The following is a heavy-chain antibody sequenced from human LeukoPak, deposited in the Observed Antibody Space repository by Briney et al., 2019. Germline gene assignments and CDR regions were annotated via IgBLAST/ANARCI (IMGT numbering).Heavy chain of an antibody. V-gene: IGHV1-69*05. Sequence: ASVKVSCKASGGTFSSYAISWVRQAPGHGLEWMGGIIPIFGTTNYAQKLQGRLTITTDESTSTAYMELSSLRSEDTAVYYCARGNWNYGGIDYWGQGTLVTVSS. CDR2: IIPIFGTT. CDR3: ARGNWNYGGIDY. J-gene: IGHJ4*02. CDR1: GGTFSSYA. D-gene: IGHD1-7*01.